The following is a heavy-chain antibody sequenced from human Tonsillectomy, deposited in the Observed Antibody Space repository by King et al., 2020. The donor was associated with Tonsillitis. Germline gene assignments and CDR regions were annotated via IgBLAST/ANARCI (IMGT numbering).Heavy chain of an antibody. V-gene: IGHV3-30-3*01. CDR1: GFTFSSYA. J-gene: IGHJ4*02. D-gene: IGHD3-9*01. CDR2: ISYDGSNK. Sequence: VQLVQSGGGVVQPGRSLRLSCAASGFTFSSYAMHWVRQGPGKGLEWVAVISYDGSNKYYADSVKGRITISRDNSKNTLYLQMNSLRAEDTAVYYCARNQLRYFDGLLSGILDYWGQGTLVTVSS. CDR3: ARNQLRYFDGLLSGILDY.